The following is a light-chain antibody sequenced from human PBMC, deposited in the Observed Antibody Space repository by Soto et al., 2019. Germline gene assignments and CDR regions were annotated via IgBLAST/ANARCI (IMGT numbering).Light chain of an antibody. V-gene: IGKV3-15*01. CDR2: DAS. CDR1: QNVNTN. J-gene: IGKJ2*01. Sequence: EIVMTQSPATLSVSPGERATLCCRASQNVNTNLAWYQQKPGQPPRPLIYDASTRATDVPARFSGSGSGTEFTLTINSLQSEDFAVYYCQQYNNWPPMYTFGQGTKLEIK. CDR3: QQYNNWPPMYT.